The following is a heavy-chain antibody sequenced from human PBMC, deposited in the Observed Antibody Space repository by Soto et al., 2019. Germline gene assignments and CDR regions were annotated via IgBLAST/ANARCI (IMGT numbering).Heavy chain of an antibody. CDR1: GYRFIDYW. D-gene: IGHD3-22*01. Sequence: GESLKISCKGSGYRFIDYWIGWVRQMPGKGLEWMGIIYPGDSDTKYTPSFQGQVTISADKSVSTAYLQWGSLRASDTAMYYCVRSYYDTSGPTVDYWGQGTLVTVSS. CDR2: IYPGDSDT. J-gene: IGHJ4*02. V-gene: IGHV5-51*01. CDR3: VRSYYDTSGPTVDY.